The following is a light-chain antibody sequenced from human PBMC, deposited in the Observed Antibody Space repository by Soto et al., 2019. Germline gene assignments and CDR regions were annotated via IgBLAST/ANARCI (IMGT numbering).Light chain of an antibody. CDR3: QQYGSSPPT. V-gene: IGKV3-20*01. J-gene: IGKJ1*01. CDR2: GAS. CDR1: QSVSSSY. Sequence: EIVLTQSPGTLSLSPGERATLSCRASQSVSSSYLAWYQQKPGQAPRLLIYGASSRATGIPDRFGGSRSGTEFTLTISSLQSEDFAVYYCQQYGSSPPTFGQGTKVDIK.